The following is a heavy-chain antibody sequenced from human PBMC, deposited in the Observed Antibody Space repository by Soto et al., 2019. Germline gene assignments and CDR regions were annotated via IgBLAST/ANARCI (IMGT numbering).Heavy chain of an antibody. V-gene: IGHV4-31*03. D-gene: IGHD4-17*01. CDR1: GGSISSGGYY. CDR3: ARVLTTTPYYYYYMDV. Sequence: QVQLQESGPGLVKPSQTLSLTCTVSGGSISSGGYYWSWICQHPGKGLEWIGYIYYSGSTYYNPSLKSRVTISVDTSKNQFSLKLSSVTAADTAVYYCARVLTTTPYYYYYMDVWGKGTTVTVSS. J-gene: IGHJ6*03. CDR2: IYYSGST.